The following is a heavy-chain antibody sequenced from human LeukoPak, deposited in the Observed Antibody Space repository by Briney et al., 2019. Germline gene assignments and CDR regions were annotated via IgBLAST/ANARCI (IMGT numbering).Heavy chain of an antibody. Sequence: KPSETLSLTCTVSGGSISSYYWNWIRQPPGKGLEWIGYIYYSGSTNYNLSLKSRVTISVDTSKNQFSLKLSSVTAADTAVYYCARGADSSGYYSIFYFDYWGQGTLVTVS. CDR3: ARGADSSGYYSIFYFDY. V-gene: IGHV4-59*01. CDR2: IYYSGST. J-gene: IGHJ4*02. CDR1: GGSISSYY. D-gene: IGHD3-22*01.